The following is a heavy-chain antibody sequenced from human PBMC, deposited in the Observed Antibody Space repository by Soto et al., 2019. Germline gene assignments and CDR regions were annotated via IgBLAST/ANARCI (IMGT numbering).Heavy chain of an antibody. J-gene: IGHJ4*02. D-gene: IGHD3-10*01. V-gene: IGHV1-46*03. CDR3: ARDKGLHYGSGSYTAYYFDY. CDR2: INPNGGST. Sequence: ASVKVSCNTSGYTFTRYYMHWVRQAPGQGLEWMGIINPNGGSTSYAQKFQGRVTMTRDTSTSTVYMELSSLRSEDTAVYYCARDKGLHYGSGSYTAYYFDYWGQGTLVTVSS. CDR1: GYTFTRYY.